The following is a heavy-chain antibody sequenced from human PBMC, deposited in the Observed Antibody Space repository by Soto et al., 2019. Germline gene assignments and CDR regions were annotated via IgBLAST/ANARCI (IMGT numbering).Heavy chain of an antibody. D-gene: IGHD3-22*01. J-gene: IGHJ6*02. CDR2: IRPYDDNT. CDR1: GYTFNSYG. V-gene: IGHV1-18*01. CDR3: ARGGYYDSSGSRNYHYYGMDA. Sequence: QVQLVQSGTEVKKPGASVKVSCKASGYTFNSYGISWVRQAPGQGLEGMGWIRPYDDNTNYAQNLQGRVTMTTDTSTRTAYMELRSLRSDDTAVYYCARGGYYDSSGSRNYHYYGMDAWGQGTTVTVS.